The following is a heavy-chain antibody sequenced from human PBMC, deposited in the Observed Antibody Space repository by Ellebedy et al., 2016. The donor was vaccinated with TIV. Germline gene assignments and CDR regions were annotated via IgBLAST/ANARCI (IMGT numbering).Heavy chain of an antibody. J-gene: IGHJ4*02. Sequence: ASVKVSCKASGGTFSSYGINWVRQAPGQGLEWMGRIIPILGRPDYAQSFQGRVTINADKSTGTPYLELSSLRSEDTAVYYCARADFEQWLVEDYWGQGTLVTVSS. D-gene: IGHD6-19*01. CDR1: GGTFSSYG. CDR3: ARADFEQWLVEDY. CDR2: IIPILGRP. V-gene: IGHV1-69*04.